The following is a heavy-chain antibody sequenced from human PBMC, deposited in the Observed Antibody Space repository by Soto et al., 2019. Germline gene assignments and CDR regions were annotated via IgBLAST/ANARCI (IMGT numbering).Heavy chain of an antibody. CDR3: AKTRGYSYGYNAFDI. V-gene: IGHV4-4*02. CDR1: SGSISGNDW. D-gene: IGHD5-18*01. J-gene: IGHJ3*02. CDR2: IYHTGST. Sequence: SETLSLTCAVSSGSISGNDWWSWVRQPPGKGLEWIGQIYHTGSTNYNPSLTSRVTISVDKSKNQFSLNLRSVTAADTAFYYCAKTRGYSYGYNAFDIWGQGTMVTVSS.